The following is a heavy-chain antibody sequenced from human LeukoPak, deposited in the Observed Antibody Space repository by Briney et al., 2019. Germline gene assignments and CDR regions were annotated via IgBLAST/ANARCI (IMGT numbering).Heavy chain of an antibody. CDR3: AKQMVERPHYYYMDV. Sequence: GGSLILSCAASGFIFSSFGMHWVRQAPGKGLEWVAFTQDDESNKYYAGSVKGRFTISRDNSKNTLFLQMSSLRPEDTALYYCAKQMVERPHYYYMDVWGKGTTVTVSS. V-gene: IGHV3-30*02. J-gene: IGHJ6*03. CDR2: TQDDESNK. D-gene: IGHD2-8*01. CDR1: GFIFSSFG.